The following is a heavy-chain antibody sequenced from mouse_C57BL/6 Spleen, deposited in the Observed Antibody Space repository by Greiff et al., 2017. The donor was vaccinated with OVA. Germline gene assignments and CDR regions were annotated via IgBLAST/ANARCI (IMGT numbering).Heavy chain of an antibody. D-gene: IGHD2-1*01. V-gene: IGHV1-19*01. J-gene: IGHJ3*01. Sequence: EVQLVESGPVLVKPGASVKMSCKASGYTFTDYYMNWVKQSHGKSLEWIGVINPYNGGTSYNQKFKGQATLTVDKSSSTAYMELNSLTSEDSAVYYCARRVYYGNYVFAYWGQGTLVTVSA. CDR2: INPYNGGT. CDR3: ARRVYYGNYVFAY. CDR1: GYTFTDYY.